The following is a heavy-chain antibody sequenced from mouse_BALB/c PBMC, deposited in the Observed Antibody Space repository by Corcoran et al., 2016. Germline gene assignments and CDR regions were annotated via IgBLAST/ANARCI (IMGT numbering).Heavy chain of an antibody. CDR1: GYTFTNYG. CDR2: INTYTGEP. Sequence: QIQLVQSGPELKKPGETVKISCKASGYTFTNYGLNWVKQAPGKGLKWMGWINTYTGEPTYADDFKGRFAFSLETSASTAYLQINNLKNEDMATYFCATYGNDDYWGQGTTLTVSS. CDR3: ATYGNDDY. D-gene: IGHD2-2*01. V-gene: IGHV9-1*02. J-gene: IGHJ2*01.